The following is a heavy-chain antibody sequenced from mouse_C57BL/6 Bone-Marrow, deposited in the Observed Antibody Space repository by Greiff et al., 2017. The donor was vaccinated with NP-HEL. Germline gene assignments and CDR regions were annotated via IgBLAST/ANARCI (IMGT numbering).Heavy chain of an antibody. D-gene: IGHD1-1*01. CDR2: IDPSDSYT. J-gene: IGHJ2*01. CDR3: AREGVITTIFDY. Sequence: QVQLQQPGAELVMPGASVKLSCKASGYTFTSYWMHWVKQRPGQGLEWIGEIDPSDSYTNYNRKFKGKSTLTVDKSSSTAYMQLSSLTSEDSAVYYCAREGVITTIFDYWGQGTTLTVSS. CDR1: GYTFTSYW. V-gene: IGHV1-69*01.